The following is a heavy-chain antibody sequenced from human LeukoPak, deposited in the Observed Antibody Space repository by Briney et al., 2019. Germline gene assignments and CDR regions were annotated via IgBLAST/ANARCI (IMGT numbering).Heavy chain of an antibody. V-gene: IGHV3-7*01. CDR3: ARDRVWTVLY. Sequence: GGSLRLSCAASGFTFSNYWMNWVRQAPGKGLEWVANIKQDESEKYYVDSVKGRFTISRDNAKNSLYLQMNSLRAEDTAVYYCARDRVWTVLYWGQGTLVTVSS. CDR1: GFTFSNYW. CDR2: IKQDESEK. J-gene: IGHJ4*02. D-gene: IGHD6-13*01.